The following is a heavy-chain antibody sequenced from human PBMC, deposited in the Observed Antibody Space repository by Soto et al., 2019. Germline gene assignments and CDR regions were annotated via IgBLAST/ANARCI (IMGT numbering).Heavy chain of an antibody. D-gene: IGHD2-2*01. Sequence: DVQLVESGGGLVKPGRSLRLSCAASGFTFTNYYINWVRQAPGRGLEWVSSISSNSRYIYYADSVKGRFTISRDNAKNSVYLQMNSLRAEDTAVYYCAREYRSIVFDIWGQGTMVTVSS. CDR2: ISSNSRYI. CDR1: GFTFTNYY. V-gene: IGHV3-21*01. CDR3: AREYRSIVFDI. J-gene: IGHJ3*02.